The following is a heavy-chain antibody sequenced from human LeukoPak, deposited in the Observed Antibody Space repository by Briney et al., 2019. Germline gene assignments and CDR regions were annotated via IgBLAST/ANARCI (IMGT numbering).Heavy chain of an antibody. CDR1: GGSINTYY. V-gene: IGHV4-4*07. CDR3: ARGDDIVVVPAPRGNWFDP. J-gene: IGHJ5*02. CDR2: MYISGST. Sequence: SETLSLTCTVSGGSINTYYWSWIRQPAGKGLEWIGRMYISGSTKYNPSLKSRVTMSVDTSKNQFSLKLSSVTAADTAVYYCARGDDIVVVPAPRGNWFDPWGQGTLVTVSS. D-gene: IGHD2-2*01.